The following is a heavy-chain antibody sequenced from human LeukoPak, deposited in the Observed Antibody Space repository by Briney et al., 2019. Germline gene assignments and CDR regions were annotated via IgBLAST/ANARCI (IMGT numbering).Heavy chain of an antibody. J-gene: IGHJ3*02. CDR2: IWYDGSNK. CDR1: GFTFSSYG. Sequence: PGGSLRLSCAASGFTFSSYGMHWVRQAPGKGLEWVAVIWYDGSNKYYVDSVKGRFTISRDNSKNTLYLQMNSLRAEDTAVYYCAKEGGDYSVNAFDIWGQGTMVTVSS. CDR3: AKEGGDYSVNAFDI. V-gene: IGHV3-30*02. D-gene: IGHD4-17*01.